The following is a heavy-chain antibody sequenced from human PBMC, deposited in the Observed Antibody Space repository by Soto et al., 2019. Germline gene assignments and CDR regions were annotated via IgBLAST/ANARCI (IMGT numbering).Heavy chain of an antibody. Sequence: ASGKVSCKSSGHTFTSYAIHWVRQSPGQRLEWMGWINAGNGNTKYSQKCQGRVTITSDTSASTAYMELSSVGSEDTAVCCCGRDTYFDSSGSVDYWGQGALVTVSS. D-gene: IGHD3-22*01. J-gene: IGHJ4*02. CDR3: GRDTYFDSSGSVDY. V-gene: IGHV1-3*01. CDR1: GHTFTSYA. CDR2: INAGNGNT.